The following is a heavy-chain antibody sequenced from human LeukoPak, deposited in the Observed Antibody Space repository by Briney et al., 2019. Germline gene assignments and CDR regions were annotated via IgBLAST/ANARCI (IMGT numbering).Heavy chain of an antibody. V-gene: IGHV5-51*01. CDR3: ASRYCSGGSCSDAFDI. CDR1: GYSFNSYW. CDR2: IYPGDSDT. D-gene: IGHD2-15*01. J-gene: IGHJ3*02. Sequence: GESLKISRKGSGYSFNSYWIGWVRQMPGKGLEWMGIIYPGDSDTRYSPSFQGQVTISADKSISTAYLQWSSLKASDTAMYYCASRYCSGGSCSDAFDIWGQGTMVTVSS.